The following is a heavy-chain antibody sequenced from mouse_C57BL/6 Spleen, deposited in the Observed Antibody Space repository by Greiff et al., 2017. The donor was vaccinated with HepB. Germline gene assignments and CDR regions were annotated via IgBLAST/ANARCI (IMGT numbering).Heavy chain of an antibody. V-gene: IGHV1-15*01. CDR2: IDPETGGT. D-gene: IGHD1-1*01. Sequence: QVQLQQSGAELVRPGASVTLSCKASGYTFTDYEMHWVKQTPVHGLEWIGAIDPETGGTAYNQKFKGKAILTAGKSSSTAYMELRSLTSEDSADYYCTGGWVHYGSDPYYWGQGTTLTVSS. CDR1: GYTFTDYE. J-gene: IGHJ2*01. CDR3: TGGWVHYGSDPYY.